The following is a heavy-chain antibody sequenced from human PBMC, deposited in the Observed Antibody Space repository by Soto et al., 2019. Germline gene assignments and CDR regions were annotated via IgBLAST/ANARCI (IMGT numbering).Heavy chain of an antibody. J-gene: IGHJ4*02. CDR1: GGSISSSSYY. CDR2: IYYSGST. CDR3: ARTGDHLTIFGVVIDY. D-gene: IGHD3-3*01. V-gene: IGHV4-39*01. Sequence: SETLSLTCTVSGGSISSSSYYWGWIRQPPGKGLEWIGSIYYSGSTYYNPSLKSRVTISVDTSKNQFSLKLSSVTAADTAVYYCARTGDHLTIFGVVIDYWGQGTLVTVS.